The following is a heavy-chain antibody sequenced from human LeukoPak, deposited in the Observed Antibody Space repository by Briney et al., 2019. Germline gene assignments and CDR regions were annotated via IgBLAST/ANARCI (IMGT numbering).Heavy chain of an antibody. CDR3: ARDYVPKERTTITMARGVIIGATDY. Sequence: PGGSLRLSRAASGFTLSSYGMHWVRQAPGKGLEWVAVIWYDGSNKYYADSVKGRFTISRDNSKNTLYLQMNSLRAEDTAVYYCARDYVPKERTTITMARGVIIGATDYWGQGTLVTVSS. J-gene: IGHJ4*02. CDR1: GFTLSSYG. CDR2: IWYDGSNK. D-gene: IGHD3-10*01. V-gene: IGHV3-33*01.